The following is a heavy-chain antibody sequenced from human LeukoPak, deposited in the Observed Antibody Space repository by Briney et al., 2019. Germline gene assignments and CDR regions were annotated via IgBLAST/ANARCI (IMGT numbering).Heavy chain of an antibody. CDR2: IYYSGST. J-gene: IGHJ4*02. Sequence: SETLSLTCTVSGGSISSYYWSWIRQPPGQGLEWIGYIYYSGSTNYNPSLKSRVTISVDTSKNQFSLKLSSVTAADTAVYYCARDSYYGAAGIDYWGQGTLVTVSS. V-gene: IGHV4-59*01. CDR1: GGSISSYY. D-gene: IGHD3-10*01. CDR3: ARDSYYGAAGIDY.